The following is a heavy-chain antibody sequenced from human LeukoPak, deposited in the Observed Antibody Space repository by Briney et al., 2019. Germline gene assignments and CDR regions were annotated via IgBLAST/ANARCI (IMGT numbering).Heavy chain of an antibody. V-gene: IGHV3-33*01. CDR3: TRYNNDHFDY. J-gene: IGHJ4*02. D-gene: IGHD1-14*01. CDR1: GFNFGGYG. CDR2: IAYGGSRA. Sequence: PGGSLRLSCAGSGFNFGGYGMHWFRQTPGKGLEWVAVIAYGGSRAFYADSVKGRFTISRDNSKNTMSVQMDDLRAEDTAVYYCTRYNNDHFDYWGQGTLVTVSS.